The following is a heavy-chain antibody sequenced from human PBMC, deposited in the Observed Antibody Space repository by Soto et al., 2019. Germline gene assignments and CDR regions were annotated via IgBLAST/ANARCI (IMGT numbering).Heavy chain of an antibody. V-gene: IGHV3-30*18. Sequence: AGSLRLSCRASGFTFSNCSMHWVRQAPGKGLVWVAVISYDGSNKYYTDSVKGRFTTSSDNPKNTLCLHMSRLRAEDTALYYRAKDAAKDRRCHFDLWGRSTLATVSS. CDR3: AKDAAKDRRCHFDL. D-gene: IGHD6-25*01. CDR1: GFTFSNCS. CDR2: ISYDGSNK. J-gene: IGHJ2*01.